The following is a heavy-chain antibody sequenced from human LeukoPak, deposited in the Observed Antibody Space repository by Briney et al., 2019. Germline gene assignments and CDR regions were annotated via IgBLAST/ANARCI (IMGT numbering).Heavy chain of an antibody. V-gene: IGHV4-4*07. CDR2: TYSSGST. D-gene: IGHD2-2*01. Sequence: SETLSLTCTVSGGSISSYYWSWIRQPAGKGLEWIGRTYSSGSTNYNPSLKSRVTMSVDTSKNQFSLKLSSVDTAVYYCARCQYHLLYWYFDLWGRGTLVTVSS. J-gene: IGHJ2*01. CDR3: ARCQYHLLYWYFDL. CDR1: GGSISSYY.